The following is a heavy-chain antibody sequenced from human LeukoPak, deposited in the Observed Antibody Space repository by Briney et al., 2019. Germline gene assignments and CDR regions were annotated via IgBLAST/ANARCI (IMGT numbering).Heavy chain of an antibody. CDR2: IGTAGNYI. J-gene: IGHJ4*02. CDR1: GFTFSDYT. Sequence: GGSLRLSCAASGFTFSDYTMNWVRQAPGKGLEWLLSIGTAGNYIFYADSVQGRFTISRDNANDSLYLEMKSLRVEDTATYYCATNLFCASASCLWGQGTLVTVSS. D-gene: IGHD2-2*01. CDR3: ATNLFCASASCL. V-gene: IGHV3-21*01.